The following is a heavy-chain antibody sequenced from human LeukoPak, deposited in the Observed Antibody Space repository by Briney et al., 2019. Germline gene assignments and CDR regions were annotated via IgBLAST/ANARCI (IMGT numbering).Heavy chain of an antibody. CDR1: GFTFSRYS. CDR2: ISSSSNYI. V-gene: IGHV3-21*01. CDR3: ARAAAGPAGEYYFDY. D-gene: IGHD6-25*01. J-gene: IGHJ4*02. Sequence: GGSLRLSCAASGFTFSRYSMNWVRQAPGKGLEWVSSISSSSNYIYYADSLKVRFTISRDNAANSLFLQMNSLRAEDTALYYCARAAAGPAGEYYFDYWGQGTLVTVSS.